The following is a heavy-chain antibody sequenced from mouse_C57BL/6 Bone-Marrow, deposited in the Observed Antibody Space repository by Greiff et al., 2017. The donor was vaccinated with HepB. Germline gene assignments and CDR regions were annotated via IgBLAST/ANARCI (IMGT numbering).Heavy chain of an antibody. J-gene: IGHJ3*01. D-gene: IGHD1-1*01. Sequence: EVKVVESGGGLVKPGGSLKLSCAASGFTFSDYGMHWVRQVPEKGLEWVAYISSGSSTIYYADTVKGRFTISRDNAKNTLFLQMTSLRSEDTAMYYCARPIYYYGSSYAYWGQGTLVTVSA. V-gene: IGHV5-17*01. CDR3: ARPIYYYGSSYAY. CDR1: GFTFSDYG. CDR2: ISSGSSTI.